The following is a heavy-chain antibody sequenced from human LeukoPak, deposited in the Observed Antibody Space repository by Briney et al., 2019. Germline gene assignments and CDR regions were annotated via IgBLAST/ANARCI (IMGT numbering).Heavy chain of an antibody. D-gene: IGHD1-26*01. Sequence: GGSLRLSCAASGFTFSNAWMSWVRQAPGKGLEWVGRIQSKTDGGTTDYAAPVKGSFTIYRDDSKNTLYLQMNSLKPEDTAVYYCTTGLAGSKLSRDYWGQGTLVTVSS. J-gene: IGHJ4*02. V-gene: IGHV3-15*01. CDR3: TTGLAGSKLSRDY. CDR2: IQSKTDGGTT. CDR1: GFTFSNAW.